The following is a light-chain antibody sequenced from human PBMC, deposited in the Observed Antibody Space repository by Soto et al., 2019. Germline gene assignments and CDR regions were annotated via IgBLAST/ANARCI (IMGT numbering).Light chain of an antibody. CDR3: QQSYSTPWT. V-gene: IGKV1-39*01. J-gene: IGKJ1*01. CDR2: AAS. CDR1: QSISSY. Sequence: DIPMTQSPSSLSASVGDRVTITCRASQSISSYLNWYQQKPGKAPKVLIYAASSLQSGVPSRFSGSGSGTDFTLTISSLHPEDFATYYCQQSYSTPWTFGQGTKVEIK.